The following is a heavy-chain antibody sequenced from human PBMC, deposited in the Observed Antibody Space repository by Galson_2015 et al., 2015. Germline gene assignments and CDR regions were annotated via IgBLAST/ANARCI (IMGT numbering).Heavy chain of an antibody. CDR1: GFTFSSYS. D-gene: IGHD5-18*01. CDR2: ISSSSSYI. Sequence: SLRLSCAASGFTFSSYSMNWVRQAPGKGLEWVSPISSSSSYIYYADSVKGRFTISRDNAKNSLYLQMNSLRAEDTAVYYCARDPGIQLWFEYDYWVQGTLVTVSS. V-gene: IGHV3-21*01. CDR3: ARDPGIQLWFEYDY. J-gene: IGHJ4*02.